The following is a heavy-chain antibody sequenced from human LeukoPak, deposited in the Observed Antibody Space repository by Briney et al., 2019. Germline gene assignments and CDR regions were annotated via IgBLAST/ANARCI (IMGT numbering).Heavy chain of an antibody. CDR1: GYSISSGYY. J-gene: IGHJ4*02. Sequence: SETLSLTCAVSGYSISSGYYWGWIRQPPGKGLEWIGSTYHSGSTYYNPSLKSRVTISVDTSKNQFSLKLSSVTAADTAVYYCARVLHSGYGTYYFDYWGQGTLVTVSS. CDR2: TYHSGST. V-gene: IGHV4-38-2*01. D-gene: IGHD5-12*01. CDR3: ARVLHSGYGTYYFDY.